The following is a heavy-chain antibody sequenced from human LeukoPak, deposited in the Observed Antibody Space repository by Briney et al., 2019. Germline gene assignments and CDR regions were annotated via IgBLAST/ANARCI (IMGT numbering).Heavy chain of an antibody. J-gene: IGHJ3*02. CDR2: INPSGGST. V-gene: IGHV1-46*01. CDR1: GYTFTSYY. CDR3: ARVRGYGGNRRNAFDI. D-gene: IGHD4-23*01. Sequence: GASVKVSCKASGYTFTSYYMHWVRQAPGQGLEWMGIINPSGGSTSYAQKFQGRVTMTRDTSTSTVYMELSSLRSEDTAVYYCARVRGYGGNRRNAFDIWGQGTMVTVSS.